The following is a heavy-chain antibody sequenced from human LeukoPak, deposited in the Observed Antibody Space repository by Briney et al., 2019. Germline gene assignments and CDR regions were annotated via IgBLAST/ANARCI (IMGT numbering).Heavy chain of an antibody. CDR1: GFTFSVYG. D-gene: IGHD2/OR15-2a*01. CDR3: AKETYLSLDY. V-gene: IGHV3-30*18. Sequence: GRSLRLSCEASGFTFSVYGMHWVRQAPGRGLEWVALISYDGSNKYYADSVKGRFTISRDNSKNTLYLQMNSLRAEDTAVYYCAKETYLSLDYWGQGTLVTVSS. CDR2: ISYDGSNK. J-gene: IGHJ4*02.